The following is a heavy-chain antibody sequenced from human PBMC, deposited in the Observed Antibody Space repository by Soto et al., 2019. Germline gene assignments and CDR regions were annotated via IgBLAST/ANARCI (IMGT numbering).Heavy chain of an antibody. Sequence: QVQLVQSGAEVKKPGASVKVSCKASGYTFTSYGISWVRQAPGQGLEWMGWISAYNGNTNYAQKLQGRVTTTTDTSTSTAYMELRSLRSDDTAVYYCARDRGKDYDFWSGYPYGMDVWGQGTTVTVSS. CDR1: GYTFTSYG. CDR3: ARDRGKDYDFWSGYPYGMDV. CDR2: ISAYNGNT. J-gene: IGHJ6*02. D-gene: IGHD3-3*01. V-gene: IGHV1-18*01.